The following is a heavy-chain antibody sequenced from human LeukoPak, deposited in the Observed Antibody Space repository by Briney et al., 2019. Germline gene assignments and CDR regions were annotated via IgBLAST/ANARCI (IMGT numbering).Heavy chain of an antibody. CDR2: INHSKST. J-gene: IGHJ4*02. D-gene: IGHD3-3*01. V-gene: IGHV4-34*01. CDR1: NGSFSGYY. Sequence: PSETLSLTCAVYNGSFSGYYWSWIRQPPGKGPEWIGEINHSKSTNYNPSLKSRVAISVDTSKNQFSLKLSSVTAADTAVYYCARYDFWSGPYFDYWGQGTLVTVSS. CDR3: ARYDFWSGPYFDY.